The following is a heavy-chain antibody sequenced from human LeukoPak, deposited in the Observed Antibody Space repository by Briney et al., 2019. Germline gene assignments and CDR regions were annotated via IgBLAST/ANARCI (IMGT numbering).Heavy chain of an antibody. V-gene: IGHV4-34*01. J-gene: IGHJ4*02. CDR2: INHSGST. CDR3: ATYGGSDY. CDR1: GGSFSGYY. Sequence: SETLSLTCAVYGGSFSGYYWSWIRRPPGKGLEWIGEINHSGSTNYNPSLKSRVTISVDTSKNQFSLKLSSVTAADTAVYYCATYGGSDYWGQGTLVTVSS. D-gene: IGHD4/OR15-4a*01.